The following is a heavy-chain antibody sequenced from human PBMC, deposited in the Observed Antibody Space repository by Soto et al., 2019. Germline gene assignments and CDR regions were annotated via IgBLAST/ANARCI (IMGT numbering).Heavy chain of an antibody. V-gene: IGHV2-5*02. Sequence: QITLKESGPTLVKSTQTLTLTCTFSGCSLTTSGVGVCWIRQPPGKALEWLALIYCDDDKRDSPSLKSRLTITKDHSKNQLDLRITKMDPVDTATYYCAHILGEDWFVHWGEGTLFTVSS. J-gene: IGHJ5*02. CDR2: IYCDDDK. D-gene: IGHD3-16*01. CDR3: AHILGEDWFVH. CDR1: GCSLTTSGVG.